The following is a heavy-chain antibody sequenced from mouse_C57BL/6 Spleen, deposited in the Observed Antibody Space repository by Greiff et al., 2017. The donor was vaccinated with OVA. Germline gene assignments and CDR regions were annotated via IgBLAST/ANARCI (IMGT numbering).Heavy chain of an antibody. CDR1: GYAFTNYL. J-gene: IGHJ2*01. Sequence: QVQLQQSGAELVRPGTSVKVSCKASGYAFTNYLIEWVKQRPGPGLEWIGVINPGSGGTNYNEKFKGKATLTADKSSSTAYMQLSSLTSEDSAVDFCARRDDYDGDYWGQGTTLTVSS. CDR2: INPGSGGT. CDR3: ARRDDYDGDY. V-gene: IGHV1-54*01. D-gene: IGHD2-4*01.